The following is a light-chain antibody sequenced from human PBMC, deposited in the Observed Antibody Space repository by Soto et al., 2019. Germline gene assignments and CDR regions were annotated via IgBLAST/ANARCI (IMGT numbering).Light chain of an antibody. CDR1: SSDVGGYNY. CDR2: DVS. CDR3: CSYAGSYTRSWV. Sequence: QSALTQPRSVSGSPGQSVTISCTGTSSDVGGYNYVSWYQQHPGKAPKLMIYDVSKRPSGVPDRLSGSKSGNTASLTISGLQAEDEADYYCCSYAGSYTRSWVFGGGTKLTVL. V-gene: IGLV2-11*01. J-gene: IGLJ3*02.